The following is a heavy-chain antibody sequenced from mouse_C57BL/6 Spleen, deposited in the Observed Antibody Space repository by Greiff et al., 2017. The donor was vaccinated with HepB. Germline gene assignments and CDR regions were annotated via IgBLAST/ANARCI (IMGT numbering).Heavy chain of an antibody. V-gene: IGHV1-59*01. CDR1: GYTFTSYW. CDR3: ARSRDFSYYFDY. CDR2: IDPSDSYT. Sequence: QVHVKQPGAELVRPGTSVKLSCKASGYTFTSYWMHWVKQRPGQGLEWIGVIDPSDSYTNYNQKFKGKATLTVDTSSSTAYMQLSSLTSEDSAVYYCARSRDFSYYFDYWGQGTTLTVSS. J-gene: IGHJ2*01.